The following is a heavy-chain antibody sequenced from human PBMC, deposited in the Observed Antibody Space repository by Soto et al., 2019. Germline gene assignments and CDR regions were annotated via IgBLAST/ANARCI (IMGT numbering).Heavy chain of an antibody. CDR3: ARALQLRYFDPYYFDY. D-gene: IGHD3-9*01. J-gene: IGHJ4*02. V-gene: IGHV3-74*01. Sequence: GFLRLSCAASGFTFSSYWMHWVRQAPGKGLVWVSRINSDGSSTSYADSVKGRFTISRDNAKNTLYLQMNSLRAEDTAVYYCARALQLRYFDPYYFDYWGQGTLVTVSS. CDR1: GFTFSSYW. CDR2: INSDGSST.